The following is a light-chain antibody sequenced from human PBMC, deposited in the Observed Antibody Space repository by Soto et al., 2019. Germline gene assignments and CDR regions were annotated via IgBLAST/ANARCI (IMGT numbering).Light chain of an antibody. J-gene: IGKJ4*01. CDR3: QQRNNWPPAT. CDR1: QSVGRH. CDR2: DAS. Sequence: EIVLTQSPATLSLSPGERATLSCRASQSVGRHLAWYQQKPGQATRLLIFDASNRATGVPARFSGSGSGRDFTLSISSLEPEDFAVYYCQQRNNWPPATFGGGTKVEIK. V-gene: IGKV3-11*02.